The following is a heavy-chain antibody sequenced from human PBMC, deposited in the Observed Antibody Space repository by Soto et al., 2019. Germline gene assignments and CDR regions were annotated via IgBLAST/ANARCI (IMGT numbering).Heavy chain of an antibody. CDR1: GFTFSSYS. CDR2: ISSSSSTI. V-gene: IGHV3-48*01. CDR3: ARAKLNVYFDY. Sequence: GGSLRLSCAASGFTFSSYSMNWVRQAPGKGLEWVSYISSSSSTIYYADSVKGRFTISRDNAKNSLYLQMNSLRAEDTAVYYCARAKLNVYFDYWGQGTLVTVSS. J-gene: IGHJ4*02.